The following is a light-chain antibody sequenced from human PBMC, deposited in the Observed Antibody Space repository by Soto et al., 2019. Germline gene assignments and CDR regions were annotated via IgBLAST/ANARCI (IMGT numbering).Light chain of an antibody. CDR2: KAS. CDR1: QSINSW. J-gene: IGKJ3*01. V-gene: IGKV1-5*03. Sequence: DIQMTQSPSTLSAFVGDRVTITCRASQSINSWLAWYQQKPGKAPKFLIYKASSLEGGVPSRFSGSGSGTKFSLTISRLQPDDLATYYCQQYKSYPPSFGPGTKVDIK. CDR3: QQYKSYPPS.